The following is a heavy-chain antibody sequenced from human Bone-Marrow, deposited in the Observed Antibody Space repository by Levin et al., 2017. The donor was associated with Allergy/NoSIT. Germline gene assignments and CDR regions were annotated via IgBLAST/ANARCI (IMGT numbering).Heavy chain of an antibody. D-gene: IGHD2-15*01. J-gene: IGHJ4*02. CDR2: IWYDGSNK. CDR1: GFTFSSYG. Sequence: GGSLRLSCAASGFTFSSYGMHWVRQAPGKGLEWVAVIWYDGSNKYYADSVKGRFTISRDNSKNTLYLQMNSLRAEDTAVYYCARDLSVVAATTPGGYWGQGTLVTVSS. V-gene: IGHV3-33*01. CDR3: ARDLSVVAATTPGGY.